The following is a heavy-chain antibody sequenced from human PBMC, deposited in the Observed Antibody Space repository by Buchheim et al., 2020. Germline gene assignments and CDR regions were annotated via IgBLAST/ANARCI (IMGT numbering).Heavy chain of an antibody. CDR3: AKHSSSHYFYYYMDV. Sequence: EVQLLESGGKLVQPGGSLRLSCSASGFTFASYAMSWVRQVPGKGLEWVSSITASGAGTHHADSVKGRFTISRDNFKKTVYLQMNSLTGEDTAIYYCAKHSSSHYFYYYMDVWGTGTT. V-gene: IGHV3-23*01. D-gene: IGHD6-13*01. J-gene: IGHJ6*03. CDR2: ITASGAGT. CDR1: GFTFASYA.